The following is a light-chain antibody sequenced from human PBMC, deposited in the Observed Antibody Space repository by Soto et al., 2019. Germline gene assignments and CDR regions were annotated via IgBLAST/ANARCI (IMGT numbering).Light chain of an antibody. CDR3: ETWDSNSVV. CDR2: LEGSGSY. Sequence: QPVLTQSSSASASLGSSVKLTCTLSSGHSSYIIAWHQQQPGKAPRYLMKLEGSGSYNKGSGVPDRFSGSSSGADRYLTISNLRSEDEADYYCETWDSNSVVFGGGTKLT. V-gene: IGLV4-60*03. J-gene: IGLJ2*01. CDR1: SGHSSYI.